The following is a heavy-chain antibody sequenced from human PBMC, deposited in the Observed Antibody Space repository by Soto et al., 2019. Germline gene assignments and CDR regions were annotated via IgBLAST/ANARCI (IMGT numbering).Heavy chain of an antibody. J-gene: IGHJ5*02. CDR1: GVSFSGYY. V-gene: IGHV4-34*01. CDR3: ARGPGQLLRNWFDP. Sequence: PSETLSLTCAVYGVSFSGYYWSWIRQPPGKGLEWIGEINHSGSTNYNPSLKSRVTISVDTSKNQFSLKLSSVTAADTAVYYCARGPGQLLRNWFDPWGQGTLVTVSS. D-gene: IGHD2-2*01. CDR2: INHSGST.